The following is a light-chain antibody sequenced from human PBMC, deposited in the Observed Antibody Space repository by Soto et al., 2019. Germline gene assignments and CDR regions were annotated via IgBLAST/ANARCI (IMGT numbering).Light chain of an antibody. Sequence: QSVLTQPASVSGSPGHSITVSCTGTSRDVGTYNLISWYQQYPGKAPKVMIYEGSKRPSGVSNRFSGSKSGNTASLTISGLQAEDEADYYCCSYAGSDTYVFGNGTKVTVL. CDR2: EGS. CDR3: CSYAGSDTYV. CDR1: SRDVGTYNL. J-gene: IGLJ1*01. V-gene: IGLV2-23*01.